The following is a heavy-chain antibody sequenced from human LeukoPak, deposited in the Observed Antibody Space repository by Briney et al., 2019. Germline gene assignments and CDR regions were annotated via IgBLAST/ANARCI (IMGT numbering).Heavy chain of an antibody. CDR3: TRGDYDFWSGYFDY. Sequence: PGGSLRLSCTASGFTFGDYAMSWVRQAPGKGLEWVGFIRSKAYGGTTEYAASVKGRFTISRDDSKSIAYLQMNSLKTEDTAVYYCTRGDYDFWSGYFDYWGQGTLVTVSS. D-gene: IGHD3-3*01. V-gene: IGHV3-49*04. CDR1: GFTFGDYA. CDR2: IRSKAYGGTT. J-gene: IGHJ4*02.